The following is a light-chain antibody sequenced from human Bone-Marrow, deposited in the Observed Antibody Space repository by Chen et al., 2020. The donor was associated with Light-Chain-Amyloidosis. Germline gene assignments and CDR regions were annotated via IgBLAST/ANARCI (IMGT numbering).Light chain of an antibody. CDR1: SSDVGGYNY. CDR3: SSYAGSNNLYVV. V-gene: IGLV2-8*01. Sequence: QSALTQPPSASGSPGQSVTISCTGTSSDVGGYNYVSWYQPHPGKAPKLMIYAVTKRPSGVPDRFSGSKSGNTASLTVSGLQAEDEADYYCSSYAGSNNLYVVFGGGTKLTVL. J-gene: IGLJ2*01. CDR2: AVT.